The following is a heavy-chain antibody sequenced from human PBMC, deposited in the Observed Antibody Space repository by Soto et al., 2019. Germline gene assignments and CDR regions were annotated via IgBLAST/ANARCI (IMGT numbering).Heavy chain of an antibody. J-gene: IGHJ4*02. D-gene: IGHD2-21*02. V-gene: IGHV3-11*06. CDR3: AKDRAVVTTAIEYHFDY. CDR2: ISSSSSYT. Sequence: PGGSLRLSCAASGFTFSDYYMSWIRQAPGKGLEWVSYISSSSSYTNYADSVKGRFTISRDNAKNSLYLQMNRLRAEDTAVYYCAKDRAVVTTAIEYHFDYWGQGTLVTVSS. CDR1: GFTFSDYY.